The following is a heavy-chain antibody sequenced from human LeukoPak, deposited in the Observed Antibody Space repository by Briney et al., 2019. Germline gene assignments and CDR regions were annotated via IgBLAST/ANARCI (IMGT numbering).Heavy chain of an antibody. V-gene: IGHV3-9*01. CDR3: AKDKGYSGYDAAFDI. J-gene: IGHJ3*02. CDR2: ISWNSGSI. D-gene: IGHD5-12*01. CDR1: GFTFDDYA. Sequence: PGRSLRLSCAASGFTFDDYAMHWVRQAPGKGLEWVSGISWNSGSIGYADSVKGRFTISRDNAKISLYLQMNSLRAEDTALYYCAKDKGYSGYDAAFDIWGQGTMVTVSS.